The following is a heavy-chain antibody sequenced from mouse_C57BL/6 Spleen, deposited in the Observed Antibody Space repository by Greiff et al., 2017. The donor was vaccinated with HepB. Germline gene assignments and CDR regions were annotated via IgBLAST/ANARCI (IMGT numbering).Heavy chain of an antibody. CDR2: ISYDGSN. V-gene: IGHV3-6*01. D-gene: IGHD1-1*01. Sequence: EVQLQESGPGLVKPSQSLSLTCSVTGYSITSGYYWNWIRQFPGNKLEWMGYISYDGSNNYNPSLKNRISITRDTSKNQFFLKLNSVTTEDTATYYCAREQGRNYGSTYFDVWGTGTTVTVSS. CDR3: AREQGRNYGSTYFDV. J-gene: IGHJ1*03. CDR1: GYSITSGYY.